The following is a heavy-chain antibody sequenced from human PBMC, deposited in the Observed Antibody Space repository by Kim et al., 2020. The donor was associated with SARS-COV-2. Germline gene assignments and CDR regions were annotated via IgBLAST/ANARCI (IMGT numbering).Heavy chain of an antibody. CDR2: ISWNSGSI. CDR3: AKDMGYYGSGSYYNAID. Sequence: GGSLRLSCAASGFTFDDYAMHWVRQAPGKGLEWVSGISWNSGSIGYADSVKGRVTISRDNAKNSLYLQMNSLRAEDTALYYGAKDMGYYGSGSYYNAID. J-gene: IGHJ4*01. D-gene: IGHD3-10*01. CDR1: GFTFDDYA. V-gene: IGHV3-9*01.